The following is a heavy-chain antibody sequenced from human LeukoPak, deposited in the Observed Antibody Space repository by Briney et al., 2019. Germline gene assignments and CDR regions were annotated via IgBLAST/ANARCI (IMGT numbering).Heavy chain of an antibody. V-gene: IGHV1-18*01. CDR2: ISAYNGNT. D-gene: IGHD4-11*01. Sequence: GASVKVSCKASGYTFTSYDISWVRQAPGQGLEWMGWISAYNGNTNYAQKLQGRVTMTTDTSTSTAYMELRSLRSDDTAVYYCAREGYSNYYHYYYYYYMDVWGKGTTVTVSS. CDR3: AREGYSNYYHYYYYYYMDV. CDR1: GYTFTSYD. J-gene: IGHJ6*03.